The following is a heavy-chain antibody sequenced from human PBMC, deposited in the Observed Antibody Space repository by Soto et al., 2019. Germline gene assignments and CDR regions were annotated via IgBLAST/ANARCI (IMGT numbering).Heavy chain of an antibody. CDR3: AKGNGDYRISAYFDY. CDR2: ISGSGGST. D-gene: IGHD4-17*01. V-gene: IGHV3-23*01. Sequence: EVQLLESGGGLVQPGGSLRLSCAASGFTFSSYAMSWVRQAPGKGLEWVSAISGSGGSTYYADSVKGRFTISRDNSKNTLYLKMNSLRAEDTAVYYCAKGNGDYRISAYFDYWGQGTLVTVSS. CDR1: GFTFSSYA. J-gene: IGHJ4*02.